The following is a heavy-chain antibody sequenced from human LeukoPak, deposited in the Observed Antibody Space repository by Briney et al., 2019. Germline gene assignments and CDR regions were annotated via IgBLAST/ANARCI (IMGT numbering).Heavy chain of an antibody. J-gene: IGHJ6*02. V-gene: IGHV1-18*01. Sequence: ASVKLSCKASGYTFTSYGISWVRQAPGQGLEWMGWISAYNGNTNYAQKLQGRVTMTTDTSTSTAYMELRSLRSDDTAVYYCARDRFSGWSTANYYYYGMDVWGQGTTVTVSS. D-gene: IGHD6-19*01. CDR1: GYTFTSYG. CDR2: ISAYNGNT. CDR3: ARDRFSGWSTANYYYYGMDV.